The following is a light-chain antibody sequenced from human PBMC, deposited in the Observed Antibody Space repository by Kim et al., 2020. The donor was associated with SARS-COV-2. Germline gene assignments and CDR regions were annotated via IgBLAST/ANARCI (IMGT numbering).Light chain of an antibody. CDR2: GKN. J-gene: IGLJ2*01. Sequence: LGQTVRITCQGDSLRSYYASWYQQKPGQAPVLVIYGKNDRPSGIPDRFSGSSSGNTASLTITGAQAEDEADYYCNSRDSSGNHVVFGGGTQMTVL. V-gene: IGLV3-19*01. CDR1: SLRSYY. CDR3: NSRDSSGNHVV.